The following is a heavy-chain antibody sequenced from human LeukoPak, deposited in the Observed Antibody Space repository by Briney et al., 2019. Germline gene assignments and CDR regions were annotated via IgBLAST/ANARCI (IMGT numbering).Heavy chain of an antibody. Sequence: PSETLSLTCAVYGGSFSAYYWSWIRQPPGKGLEWIGEINHSGSTNYNPSLKSRVTISVDTCKNQFSLKLSSVTAADTAVYYCVSLGEFYFDYWGQGTLVTVSS. D-gene: IGHD3-10*01. CDR3: VSLGEFYFDY. J-gene: IGHJ4*02. CDR2: INHSGST. V-gene: IGHV4-34*01. CDR1: GGSFSAYY.